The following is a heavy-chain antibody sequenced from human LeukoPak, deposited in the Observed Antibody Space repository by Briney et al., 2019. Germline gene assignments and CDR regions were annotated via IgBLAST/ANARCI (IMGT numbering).Heavy chain of an antibody. J-gene: IGHJ4*02. V-gene: IGHV4-59*01. Sequence: PSETLSLTCTVSGDSISTYYWSWIRQPPGKGLEWIGYIYYRVTSDYNPSLKSRVTMSVDMSTRQISLKLSSVTAADTAVYYCARDLAGQWLVQEFDYWGQGTLVTVSS. D-gene: IGHD6-19*01. CDR2: IYYRVTS. CDR3: ARDLAGQWLVQEFDY. CDR1: GDSISTYY.